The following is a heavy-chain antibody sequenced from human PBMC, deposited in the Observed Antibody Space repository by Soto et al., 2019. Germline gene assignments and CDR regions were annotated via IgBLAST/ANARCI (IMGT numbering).Heavy chain of an antibody. D-gene: IGHD3-10*01. Sequence: PSETLSLTCTVSGLSVSTSDYYWGWVLQPPGKGLDWIGNIYYSGSTFYNPSLRSRVTISVDTSKNKFSLKVSSVTAADTAVYYCASGYGSGTYNVYWGQGTLVTVSS. V-gene: IGHV4-39*01. J-gene: IGHJ4*02. CDR1: GLSVSTSDYY. CDR2: IYYSGST. CDR3: ASGYGSGTYNVY.